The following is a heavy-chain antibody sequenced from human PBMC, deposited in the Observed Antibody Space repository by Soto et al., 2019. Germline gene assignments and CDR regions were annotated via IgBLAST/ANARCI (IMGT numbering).Heavy chain of an antibody. CDR2: ISWNSGSI. J-gene: IGHJ6*02. D-gene: IGHD2-2*01. CDR1: GFTFDDYA. V-gene: IGHV3-9*01. CDR3: AKDSDCISNSCYYYGMDV. Sequence: EVQLVESGGGLVQPGRSLRLSCAASGFTFDDYAMHWVRQAPGKGLEWVSGISWNSGSIGYADSVKGRFTISRDNAKNSLYLQMNSLRAEDTALYYCAKDSDCISNSCYYYGMDVWGQGTTVTVSS.